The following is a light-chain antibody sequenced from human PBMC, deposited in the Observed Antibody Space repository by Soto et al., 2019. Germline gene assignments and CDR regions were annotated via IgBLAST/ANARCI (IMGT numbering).Light chain of an antibody. CDR1: QSVSNNY. V-gene: IGKV3D-20*02. CDR3: QQRSNWPPGRLS. J-gene: IGKJ4*01. Sequence: EIVLTQSPGTLSLSPGERATLSCRASQSVSNNYLAWYQQKPGQAPRLLIYGASNRATGIPDRFSGSGSGTDFTLTISSLEPEDFAVYYCQQRSNWPPGRLSFGGGTKV. CDR2: GAS.